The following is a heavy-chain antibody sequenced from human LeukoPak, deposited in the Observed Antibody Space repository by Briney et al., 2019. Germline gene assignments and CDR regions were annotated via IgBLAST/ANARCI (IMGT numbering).Heavy chain of an antibody. CDR2: ISYDGSNK. CDR3: ARDRETVTTYYFDY. V-gene: IGHV3-30*04. CDR1: GFTFSSYA. J-gene: IGHJ4*02. Sequence: GGSLRLPCAASGFTFSSYAMHWVRQAPGKGLEWVAVISYDGSNKYYADSVKGRFTISRDNSKNTLYLQMNSLRAEDTAVYYCARDRETVTTYYFDYWGQGTLVTVSS. D-gene: IGHD4-11*01.